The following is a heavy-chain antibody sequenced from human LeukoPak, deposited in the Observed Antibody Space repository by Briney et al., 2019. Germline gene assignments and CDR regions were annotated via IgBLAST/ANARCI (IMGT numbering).Heavy chain of an antibody. Sequence: SETLSLTCTVSGGSISSSSYYWGWIRQPPGKGLEWIGSIYYSGSTYYNPSLKSRVTISVDKSKNQFSLKLSSVTAADTAVYYCARDLWFGEFFNWGQGTLVTVSS. CDR3: ARDLWFGEFFN. CDR1: GGSISSSSYY. J-gene: IGHJ4*02. CDR2: IYYSGST. D-gene: IGHD3-10*01. V-gene: IGHV4-39*07.